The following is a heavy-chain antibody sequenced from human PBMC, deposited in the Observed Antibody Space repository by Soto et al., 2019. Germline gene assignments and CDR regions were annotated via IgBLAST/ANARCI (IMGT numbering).Heavy chain of an antibody. CDR3: ARLEYSSSWTYYYYYGMDV. CDR1: GGSISSYY. Sequence: SETLSLTCTVSGGSISSYYWSWIRQPPGKGLEWIGYIYYSGSTNYNPSLKSRVTISVDTSKHQFSLKLSSVTAADTAVYYCARLEYSSSWTYYYYYGMDVWGQGTTVTVSS. CDR2: IYYSGST. D-gene: IGHD6-13*01. J-gene: IGHJ6*02. V-gene: IGHV4-59*08.